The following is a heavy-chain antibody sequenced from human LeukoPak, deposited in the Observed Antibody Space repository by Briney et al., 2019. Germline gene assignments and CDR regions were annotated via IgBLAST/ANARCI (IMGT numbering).Heavy chain of an antibody. CDR3: AKGRTMVRGVPDY. V-gene: IGHV3-9*01. Sequence: PGRSLRLSCAASGFTFDDYAMHWVRQAPGKGLEWVSGISWNSGSIGYADSVKGRFTISRDNAKNSLYLQMNSLRAEDTALYYCAKGRTMVRGVPDYWGQGTLVTVSS. CDR2: ISWNSGSI. D-gene: IGHD3-10*01. CDR1: GFTFDDYA. J-gene: IGHJ4*02.